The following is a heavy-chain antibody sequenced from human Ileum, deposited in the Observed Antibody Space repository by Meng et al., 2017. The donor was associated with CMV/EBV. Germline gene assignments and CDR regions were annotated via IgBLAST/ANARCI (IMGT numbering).Heavy chain of an antibody. CDR2: ISFGGST. V-gene: IGHV4-39*07. CDR3: ARVGASSITTADY. CDR1: RGSIRSSSFS. J-gene: IGHJ4*02. Sequence: QLQLHESGPGLVKPSATLSLTCSVSRGSIRSSSFSWGWIRQPPGKGLEWIGSISFGGSTSYKPSLKSRVTISIDMSKNQFSLKLSSVTAADTAVYYCARVGASSITTADYWGQGILVTVSS. D-gene: IGHD3-22*01.